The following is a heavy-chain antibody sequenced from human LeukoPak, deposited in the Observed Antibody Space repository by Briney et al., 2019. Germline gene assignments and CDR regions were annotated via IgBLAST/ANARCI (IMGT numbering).Heavy chain of an antibody. CDR1: GLTFSTAW. Sequence: GGSLRLSCAASGLTFSTAWMSWVRQAPGKGPGWVGRIKSKRDGGTTDYGAPVKGRFTMSRDDSRNTLYLQMNSLKIEDTATYYCTTDRNWFDPWGQGTLVTVSS. CDR2: IKSKRDGGTT. V-gene: IGHV3-15*01. J-gene: IGHJ5*02. CDR3: TTDRNWFDP.